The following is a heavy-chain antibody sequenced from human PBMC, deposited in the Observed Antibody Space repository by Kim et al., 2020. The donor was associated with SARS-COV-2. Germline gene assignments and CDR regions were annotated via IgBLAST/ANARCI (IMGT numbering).Heavy chain of an antibody. Sequence: GGSLRLSCAVSGFKFSDAWMSWVRQAPGKGLEWVGRIAANADGGATEYATDVKGRFSLSRDDSRNTVYLQMNSLEADDTGVYYCVADQHECESLRWGQGT. CDR3: VADQHECESLR. D-gene: IGHD2-21*01. CDR2: IAANADGGAT. V-gene: IGHV3-15*04. CDR1: GFKFSDAW. J-gene: IGHJ4*02.